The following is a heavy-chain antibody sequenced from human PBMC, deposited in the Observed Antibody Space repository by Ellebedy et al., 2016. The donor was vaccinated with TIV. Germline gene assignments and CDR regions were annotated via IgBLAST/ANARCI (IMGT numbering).Heavy chain of an antibody. J-gene: IGHJ6*03. CDR2: ISNRDRT. Sequence: SETLSLXXSVSAGSISSGRFYWAWIRQPPGKGLEWIGTISNRDRTDYNPSLKSRVFILVDASKNQFFLKLTSVTAADTAVYYCATFNQYYTYLGVWGKGTTVTVSS. V-gene: IGHV4-39*01. CDR1: AGSISSGRFY. D-gene: IGHD1-14*01. CDR3: ATFNQYYTYLGV.